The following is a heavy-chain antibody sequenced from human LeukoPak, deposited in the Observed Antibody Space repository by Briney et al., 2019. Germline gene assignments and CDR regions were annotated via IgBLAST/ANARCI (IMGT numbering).Heavy chain of an antibody. D-gene: IGHD4-17*01. CDR3: ARDIQSVTHN. V-gene: IGHV1-2*06. J-gene: IGHJ4*02. Sequence: GASVKVSCKASGYTFTGYYMHWVRQAPGQGVEWMGRINPNSGGTNYAQKFQGRVTMTSDTSISTAYMELSRLRSDDTAVYYCARDIQSVTHNWGQGTLVTVSS. CDR1: GYTFTGYY. CDR2: INPNSGGT.